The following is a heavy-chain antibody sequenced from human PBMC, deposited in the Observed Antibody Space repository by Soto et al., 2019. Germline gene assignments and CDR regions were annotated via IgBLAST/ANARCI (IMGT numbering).Heavy chain of an antibody. V-gene: IGHV1-69*13. CDR2: SIPIFGTA. D-gene: IGHD3-3*01. CDR3: ARDAPGITIFGVVHRYYYGMDV. Sequence: SVKVSCKASGGTFSSYAISWVRQAPGQGLEWVGGSIPIFGTANYAQKFQGRVTITADESTSTAYMELSSLRSEDTAVYYCARDAPGITIFGVVHRYYYGMDVWGQGTTVTVSS. CDR1: GGTFSSYA. J-gene: IGHJ6*02.